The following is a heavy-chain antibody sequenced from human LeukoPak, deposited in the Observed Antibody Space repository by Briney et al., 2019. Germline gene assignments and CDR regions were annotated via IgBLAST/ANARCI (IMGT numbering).Heavy chain of an antibody. V-gene: IGHV3-7*01. D-gene: IGHD6-13*01. CDR2: IKQDGSEK. Sequence: GGSLRLSCAASGFTFSSYWMSWVRQAPGKGLEWVANIKQDGSEKYYVDSVKGRFTISRDNAKNSLYLQMNSLRAEDTAVYYCAKDYRAVAAVCDYWGQGTLVTVSS. J-gene: IGHJ4*02. CDR1: GFTFSSYW. CDR3: AKDYRAVAAVCDY.